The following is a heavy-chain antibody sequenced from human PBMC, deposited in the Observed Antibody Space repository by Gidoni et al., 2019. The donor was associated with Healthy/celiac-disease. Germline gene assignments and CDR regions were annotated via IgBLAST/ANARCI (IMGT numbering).Heavy chain of an antibody. Sequence: HLQLQESGPGLVKPSETLSLTCTVSGGSISSSSYYWGWIRQPPGKGLEWIGSIYYSGSTYYNPSLKSRVTISVDTSKNQFSLKLSSVTAADTAVYYCARWVCSSTSCYTGQTIFGVVISGGYYFDYWGQGTLVTVSS. CDR1: GGSISSSSYY. CDR2: IYYSGST. J-gene: IGHJ4*02. CDR3: ARWVCSSTSCYTGQTIFGVVISGGYYFDY. V-gene: IGHV4-39*01. D-gene: IGHD2-2*02.